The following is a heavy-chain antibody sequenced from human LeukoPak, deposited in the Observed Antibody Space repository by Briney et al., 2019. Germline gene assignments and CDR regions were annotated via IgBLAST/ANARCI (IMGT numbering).Heavy chain of an antibody. CDR2: INPNSGGT. D-gene: IGHD3-10*01. CDR3: ARIYSSGSFYNY. Sequence: ASVKVSCKASGYTFTGSYMHWVRQAPGQGLEWMGWINPNSGGTTYAPKFQGRVTMTRDTSISTAYMDLSRLRSDDTAVYFCARIYSSGSFYNYWGQGTLVTVSS. V-gene: IGHV1-2*02. J-gene: IGHJ4*02. CDR1: GYTFTGSY.